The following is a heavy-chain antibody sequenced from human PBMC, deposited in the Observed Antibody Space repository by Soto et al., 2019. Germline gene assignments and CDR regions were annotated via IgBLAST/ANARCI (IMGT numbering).Heavy chain of an antibody. CDR2: IGAASDT. CDR1: GFTFSNYD. CDR3: ERGVVGPGDYYYGMDV. J-gene: IGHJ6*02. D-gene: IGHD2-15*01. V-gene: IGHV3-13*01. Sequence: GGSLRLSCAASGFTFSNYDMHWVRQAPGEGLEWVSGIGAASDTYYPVSVQSRFTVSRDNAKKSLYLQKKSLRAGDTAVYYWERGVVGPGDYYYGMDVWGQGTTVTVSS.